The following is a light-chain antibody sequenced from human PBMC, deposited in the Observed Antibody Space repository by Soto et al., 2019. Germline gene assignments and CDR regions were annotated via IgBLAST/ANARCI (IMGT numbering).Light chain of an antibody. CDR3: SSYGGYNILV. CDR2: EVK. V-gene: IGLV2-8*01. CDR1: SSDVGGYNY. Sequence: QSALTQPPSASGSPGQSVSISCTGTSSDVGGYNYVSWFQQHPGKAPKLIIHEVKKRPSGGPDRFSGSKSGNTASLTVSGLQAEDEADYYYSSYGGYNILVFVTGTMVTGL. J-gene: IGLJ1*01.